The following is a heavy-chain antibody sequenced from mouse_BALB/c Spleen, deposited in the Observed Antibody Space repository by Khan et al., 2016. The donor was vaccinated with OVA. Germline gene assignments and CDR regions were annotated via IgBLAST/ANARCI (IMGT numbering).Heavy chain of an antibody. J-gene: IGHJ3*01. CDR3: GTVGTYYVSFVY. Sequence: EVQLQQSGPEVVKPGASVKMSCKASGYTFTSYVMHWVKQKPGQGLEWIGYIYPFNDVTKFNEKFNGKATLTSDNSSSTAYMQLSSLTSEDSAVNYCGTVGTYYVSFVYWGQGTLVTVSA. V-gene: IGHV1S136*01. CDR2: IYPFNDVT. CDR1: GYTFTSYV. D-gene: IGHD1-1*01.